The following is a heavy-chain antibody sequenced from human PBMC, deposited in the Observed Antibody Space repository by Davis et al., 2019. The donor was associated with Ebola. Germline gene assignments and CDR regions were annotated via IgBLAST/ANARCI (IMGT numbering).Heavy chain of an antibody. CDR3: ASEDSSGYYPWAY. D-gene: IGHD3-22*01. Sequence: GESLKISCAASGFTFSDYYMSWIRQAPGKGLEWVSYISSSGSTIYYADSVKGRFTISRDNAKNSLYLQMNSLRAEDTAVYYCASEDSSGYYPWAYWGQGTLVTVSS. J-gene: IGHJ4*02. V-gene: IGHV3-11*01. CDR1: GFTFSDYY. CDR2: ISSSGSTI.